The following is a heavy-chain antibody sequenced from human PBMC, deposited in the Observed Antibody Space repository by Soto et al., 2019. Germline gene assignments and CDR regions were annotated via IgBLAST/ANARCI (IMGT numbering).Heavy chain of an antibody. J-gene: IGHJ4*02. CDR1: GGTFSSYA. V-gene: IGHV1-69*01. CDR3: ASLGIDSSSWCFDY. D-gene: IGHD6-13*01. CDR2: IIPIFGTA. Sequence: QVQLVQSGAEVKKPGSSVKVSCKASGGTFSSYAISWVRQAPGQGLEWMGGIIPIFGTANYAQKFQGRVTITADESTSTAYMELSSPRSEDTAVYYCASLGIDSSSWCFDYWGQGTLVTVSS.